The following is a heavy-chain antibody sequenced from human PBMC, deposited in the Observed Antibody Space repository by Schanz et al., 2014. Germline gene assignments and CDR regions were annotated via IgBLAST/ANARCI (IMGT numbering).Heavy chain of an antibody. CDR2: ISGSGGST. V-gene: IGHV3-23*04. J-gene: IGHJ3*02. CDR1: GFTFSTHA. Sequence: EVQLVESGGGLVQPGGSLRLSCAASGFTFSTHAMHWVRQAPGKGLEWVSAISGSGGSTYYADSVKGRFTISRDNAKNSLYLQMNGLRAEDTAVYYCARVALPGYSSPRDAFDIWGQGTMVTVSS. CDR3: ARVALPGYSSPRDAFDI. D-gene: IGHD5-18*01.